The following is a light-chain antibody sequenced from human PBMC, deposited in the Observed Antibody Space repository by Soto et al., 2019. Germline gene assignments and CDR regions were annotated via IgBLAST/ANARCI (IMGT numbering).Light chain of an antibody. CDR3: STWASSLRAGV. Sequence: QSVLTQPPSVSAAPGQKVTISCSGSSSNIGNNYLSWYQQLPGTAPKLLIYDNDKRPSGIPDRFSGSKSGTSATLGVTGLQTGDEADYYCSTWASSLRAGVFGGGTKVTVL. CDR1: SSNIGNNY. V-gene: IGLV1-51*01. CDR2: DND. J-gene: IGLJ2*01.